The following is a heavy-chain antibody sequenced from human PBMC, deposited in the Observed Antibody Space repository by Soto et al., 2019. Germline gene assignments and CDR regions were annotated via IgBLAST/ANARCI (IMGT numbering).Heavy chain of an antibody. D-gene: IGHD6-25*01. Sequence: SETLSLTCAVYGGSFSGYYWSWIRQPPWKGLEWIGEINHSGSTNYNPSLKSRVTISVDTSKNQFSLKLSSVTAADTAVYYCARLPLRIAAADLRKEWFDPWGQGTLVTVSS. CDR1: GGSFSGYY. J-gene: IGHJ5*02. CDR3: ARLPLRIAAADLRKEWFDP. V-gene: IGHV4-34*01. CDR2: INHSGST.